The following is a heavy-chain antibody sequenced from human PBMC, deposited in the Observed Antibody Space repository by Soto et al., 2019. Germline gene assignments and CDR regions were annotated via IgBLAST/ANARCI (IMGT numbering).Heavy chain of an antibody. D-gene: IGHD4-17*01. CDR1: GFSLSTSGVS. Sequence: HITLKESGPTLVKPTQTLTLTCTFSGFSLSTSGVSVGWVRQPPGRALEWLALIYWDDDKHYNPSLKSRLTITKNTSKNQVVLTMTNVDPVDTATYYCATRTGYGALFDYWGQGTLVTVSS. J-gene: IGHJ4*02. CDR2: IYWDDDK. V-gene: IGHV2-5*02. CDR3: ATRTGYGALFDY.